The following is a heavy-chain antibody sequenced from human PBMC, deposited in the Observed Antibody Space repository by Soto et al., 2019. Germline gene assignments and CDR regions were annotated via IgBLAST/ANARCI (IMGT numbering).Heavy chain of an antibody. CDR3: AKETGPQGGFDY. J-gene: IGHJ4*02. CDR1: GFTFSNYA. D-gene: IGHD3-9*01. CDR2: ISKDGSNK. V-gene: IGHV3-30*18. Sequence: QVQLVESGGGVVQPGRSLRLSCAVSGFTFSNYAMHGVRQAPGKGLEWVAVISKDGSNKYYGDFVKGRFIISRDSPKNTLDLQMNSLREEDTAVYYCAKETGPQGGFDYWGQGTLVTVSS.